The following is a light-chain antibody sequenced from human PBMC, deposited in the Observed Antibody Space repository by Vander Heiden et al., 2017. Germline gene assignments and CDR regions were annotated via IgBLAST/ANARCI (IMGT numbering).Light chain of an antibody. CDR3: MQALQMPPWT. CDR1: QSLLHSNGYNY. J-gene: IGKJ1*01. V-gene: IGKV2-28*01. CDR2: LGS. Sequence: DIAMIQSPLSLPVTPGEPASISCRSSQSLLHSNGYNYLDWYLQKPGQSPQLLIYLGSNRASGVPDRFSGSGSGTDFTLKISRVEAENVGVYYCMQALQMPPWTFGQETKVEIK.